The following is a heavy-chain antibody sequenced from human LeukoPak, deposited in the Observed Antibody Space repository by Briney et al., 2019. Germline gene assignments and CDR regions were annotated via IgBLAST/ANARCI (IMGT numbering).Heavy chain of an antibody. D-gene: IGHD1-1*01. CDR2: ISAYNGNT. Sequence: ASVKVSCKASGYTFTSYGISWVRQAPGQGLEWMGWISAYNGNTNYAQKFQGRVTMTRNTSISTAYMELSSLRSEDTAVYYCARRVYNWNDAAFDIWGQGTMVTVSS. CDR1: GYTFTSYG. CDR3: ARRVYNWNDAAFDI. V-gene: IGHV1-18*01. J-gene: IGHJ3*02.